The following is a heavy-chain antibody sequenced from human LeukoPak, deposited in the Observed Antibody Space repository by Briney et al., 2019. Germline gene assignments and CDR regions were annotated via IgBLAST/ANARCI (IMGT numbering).Heavy chain of an antibody. V-gene: IGHV3-30*04. CDR2: ISYDGSNK. CDR1: GFTFSSYA. J-gene: IGHJ4*02. CDR3: ARDYEDYGSGSPSCIDY. D-gene: IGHD3-10*01. Sequence: GRSLRLSCAASGFTFSSYAMHWVRQAPGKGLEWVAVISYDGSNKYYADSVKGRFTISRDNSKNTLYLQMNSLRAEDTAVYYCARDYEDYGSGSPSCIDYWGQGALVTVSS.